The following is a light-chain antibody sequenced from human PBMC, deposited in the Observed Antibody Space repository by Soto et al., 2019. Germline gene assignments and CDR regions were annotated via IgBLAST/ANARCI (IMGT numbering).Light chain of an antibody. V-gene: IGLV1-44*01. CDR1: ASNIGSNS. Sequence: QSVLTQPPSASGTPGQRVTIPCFGSASNIGSNSVSWYQQHLPGTAPKLLIYNNNQRPSGVPDRFSGSKSGTAASLAISGLQSGDEADYYRAAWDDSLNGYVFGTGTKVTVL. CDR3: AAWDDSLNGYV. CDR2: NNN. J-gene: IGLJ1*01.